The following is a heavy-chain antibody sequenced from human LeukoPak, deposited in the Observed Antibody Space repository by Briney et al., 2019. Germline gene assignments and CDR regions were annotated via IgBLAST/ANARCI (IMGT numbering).Heavy chain of an antibody. Sequence: GGSLRLSCAASRFTFSGYAMSWVRQAPGKGLEWVSGISGSGRSTYYADSVKGRFIISRDNSKNTLYLHMTSLRAEDTAVYYCAKEPNYGGNYYFDFWGQGTLVTVSS. J-gene: IGHJ4*02. CDR3: AKEPNYGGNYYFDF. D-gene: IGHD4-23*01. CDR1: RFTFSGYA. CDR2: ISGSGRST. V-gene: IGHV3-23*01.